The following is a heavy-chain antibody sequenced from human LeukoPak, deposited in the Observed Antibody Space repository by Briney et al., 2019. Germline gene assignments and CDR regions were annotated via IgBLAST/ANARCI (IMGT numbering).Heavy chain of an antibody. CDR3: ARNYYDSSGYYYNDY. CDR1: GGSVSGGGYY. Sequence: SETLSLTCTVSGGSVSGGGYYWSWICQHPGKGLEWIGYSYHTGTIYYNPSLKSRLTISVDTSKNQFSLKLSSVTAADTAVYYCARNYYDSSGYYYNDYWGQGILVTVSS. CDR2: SYHTGTI. V-gene: IGHV4-31*03. D-gene: IGHD3-22*01. J-gene: IGHJ4*02.